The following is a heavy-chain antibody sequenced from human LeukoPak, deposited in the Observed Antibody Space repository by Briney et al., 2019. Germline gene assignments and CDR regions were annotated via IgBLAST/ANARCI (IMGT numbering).Heavy chain of an antibody. CDR1: GYIFTSYG. J-gene: IGHJ5*02. CDR2: ISVYNGNT. V-gene: IGHV1-18*01. CDR3: ARDINESYYDSHGYYPTDL. Sequence: ASVKVSFTASGYIFTSYGISWVRQAPGQGLEWMGWISVYNGNTNYPQRLQGRVTMTTDTSTTTAYMELRSLRSDDTAVYYCARDINESYYDSHGYYPTDLWGQGTLVTVSS. D-gene: IGHD3-22*01.